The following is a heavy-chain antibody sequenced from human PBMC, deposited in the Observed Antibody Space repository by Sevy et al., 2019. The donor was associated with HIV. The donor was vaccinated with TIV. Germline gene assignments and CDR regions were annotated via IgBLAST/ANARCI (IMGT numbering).Heavy chain of an antibody. CDR2: LPSDGSNK. D-gene: IGHD3-3*01. CDR1: GFTLSRNG. V-gene: IGHV3-30*02. Sequence: GGSLRLSCATSGFTLSRNGMHWVRQAPGKGLEWVAYLPSDGSNKYYSDSVKGRFIISRDNSKNTLYLQMNSLGAGDTAVYYCARDKGFWSGYYRVFYYYGMDVWGQGTTVTVSS. CDR3: ARDKGFWSGYYRVFYYYGMDV. J-gene: IGHJ6*02.